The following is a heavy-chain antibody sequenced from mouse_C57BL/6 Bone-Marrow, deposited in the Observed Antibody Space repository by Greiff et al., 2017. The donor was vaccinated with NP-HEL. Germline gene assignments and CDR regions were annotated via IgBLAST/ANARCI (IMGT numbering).Heavy chain of an antibody. Sequence: QVQLQQPGAELVKPGASVKMSCKASGYTFTSYWITWVKQRPGQGLEWIGDIYPGSGSTNYNEKLKSKATLTVDTSSSTAYMQLSSLTSEDSAVYYCAREGEVYYGSSVRPAWFAYWGQGTLVTVSA. J-gene: IGHJ3*01. CDR3: AREGEVYYGSSVRPAWFAY. V-gene: IGHV1-55*01. CDR1: GYTFTSYW. CDR2: IYPGSGST. D-gene: IGHD1-1*01.